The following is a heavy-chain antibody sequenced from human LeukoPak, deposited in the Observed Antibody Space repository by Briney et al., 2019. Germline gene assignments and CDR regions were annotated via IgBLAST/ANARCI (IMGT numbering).Heavy chain of an antibody. CDR3: ARGARYCTSTSCYTSYFDP. J-gene: IGHJ5*02. CDR2: IYYSGSA. Sequence: SETLSLTCTVSDGSISSGGYYWSWIRQHPGKGLEWIGYIYYSGSAYYNPSLKSRLTISVDTSENQFSLKLNSVTAADTAVYYCARGARYCTSTSCYTSYFDPWGQGTLVTVSS. CDR1: DGSISSGGYY. D-gene: IGHD2-2*02. V-gene: IGHV4-31*03.